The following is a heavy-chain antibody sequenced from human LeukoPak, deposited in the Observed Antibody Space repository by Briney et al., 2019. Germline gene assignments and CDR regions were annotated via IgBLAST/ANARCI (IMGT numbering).Heavy chain of an antibody. CDR1: GGTFSSYA. CDR3: ASEYDFWSGREV. CDR2: IIPIFGTA. V-gene: IGHV1-69*13. J-gene: IGHJ3*01. D-gene: IGHD3-3*01. Sequence: GASVKVSCKASGGTFSSYAISWVRQAPGQGLEWMGGIIPIFGTANYAQKFQGRVTITADESTSTAYMELSSLRSEDTAVYYCASEYDFWSGREVWGQGTMVTVSS.